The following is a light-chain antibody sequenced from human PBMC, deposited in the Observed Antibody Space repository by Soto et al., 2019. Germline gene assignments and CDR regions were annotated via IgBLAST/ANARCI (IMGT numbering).Light chain of an antibody. CDR1: QSISSY. CDR2: AAS. J-gene: IGKJ1*01. CDR3: QQSFSAPWT. Sequence: DIQMTQSPSSLSASVGDRVTITCRASQSISSYLNWYQQKPGKVPKLLIYAASSLQGGVPSRFSGSGSGTDFTLTICSLQPEDFATYYCQQSFSAPWTFGQGTKVDIK. V-gene: IGKV1-39*01.